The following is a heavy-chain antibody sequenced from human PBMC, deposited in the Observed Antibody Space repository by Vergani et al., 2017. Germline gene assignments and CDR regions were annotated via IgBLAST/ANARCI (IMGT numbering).Heavy chain of an antibody. J-gene: IGHJ3*02. V-gene: IGHV4-59*01. D-gene: IGHD2-2*01. CDR3: ASSCTSCYCPRCYAFDI. CDR2: IYYSGST. CDR1: GGSISSYY. Sequence: QVQLQESGPGLVKPSETLSLTCTVSGGSISSYYWSWIRQPPGKGLEWIGYIYYSGSTNYNPSLKSRVTISVDTSKNQFSLKLSSVTAADTAVYYCASSCTSCYCPRCYAFDIWGQGTMVTGSS.